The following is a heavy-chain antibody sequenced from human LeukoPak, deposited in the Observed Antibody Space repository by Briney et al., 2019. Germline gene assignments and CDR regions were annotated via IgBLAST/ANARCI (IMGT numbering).Heavy chain of an antibody. D-gene: IGHD1-26*01. CDR3: ALAESGSFPDCAFDI. CDR2: FDPEDGET. J-gene: IGHJ3*02. V-gene: IGHV1-24*01. Sequence: ASVKVSCKVSGYTLPELSMHWVRQAPGKGLEWMGGFDPEDGETIYAQKFQGRVTMTEDTSTDTAYMELSSLRSEDTAVYYCALAESGSFPDCAFDIWGQGTTVTVSS. CDR1: GYTLPELS.